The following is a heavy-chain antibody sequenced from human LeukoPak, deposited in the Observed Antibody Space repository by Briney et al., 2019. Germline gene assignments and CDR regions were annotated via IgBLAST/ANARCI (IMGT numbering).Heavy chain of an antibody. J-gene: IGHJ4*02. CDR2: IKQDGSEK. Sequence: GGSLRLSCAASGFTFSSYWMSWVRQAPGKGLEWVANIKQDGSEKYYVDSVKGRFTISRDNAKNSLYLQMNSLRAEDTAVYYCARVGRRDSSGTLGYWGQGTLVTVSS. D-gene: IGHD3-22*01. CDR1: GFTFSSYW. CDR3: ARVGRRDSSGTLGY. V-gene: IGHV3-7*01.